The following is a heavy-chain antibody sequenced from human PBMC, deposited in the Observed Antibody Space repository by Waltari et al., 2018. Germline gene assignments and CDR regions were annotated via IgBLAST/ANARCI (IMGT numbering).Heavy chain of an antibody. Sequence: QVQLQESGPGLVKPSETLSLTCAVSGYSISSGYYWGWIRQPPGKGLEWIGSIYHSGSTNYNPALKSRVTISVDTSKNQFSLKLSSVTAADTAVYYCARGGGELWDKDYWGQGTLVTVSS. J-gene: IGHJ4*02. CDR2: IYHSGST. CDR1: GYSISSGYY. V-gene: IGHV4-38-2*01. CDR3: ARGGGELWDKDY. D-gene: IGHD3-16*01.